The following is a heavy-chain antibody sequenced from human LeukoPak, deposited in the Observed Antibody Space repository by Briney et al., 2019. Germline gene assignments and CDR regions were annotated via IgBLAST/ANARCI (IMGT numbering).Heavy chain of an antibody. D-gene: IGHD6-19*01. J-gene: IGHJ6*03. CDR1: GYTFTSYG. CDR3: ARGSGWYYYYMDV. Sequence: ASVKVSCKASGYTFTSYGISWVLQAPGQGLEWMGWISAYNGNTNYVQKLQGRVTITTDTSTSTAYRERRGLRSDDSAVYYCARGSGWYYYYMDVWGKGTTVTVSS. V-gene: IGHV1-18*01. CDR2: ISAYNGNT.